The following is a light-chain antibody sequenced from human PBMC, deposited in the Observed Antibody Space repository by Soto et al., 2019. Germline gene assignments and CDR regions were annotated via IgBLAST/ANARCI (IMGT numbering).Light chain of an antibody. J-gene: IGKJ5*01. CDR2: LGS. CDR3: IQALQTPPT. CDR1: QSLLHSNAHNY. Sequence: DIVMTQSPLSLPVTPGEPASISCRSSQSLLHSNAHNYMDWYLQKPGQSPQLLIYLGSNRASGVPDRFSGSGSGTDFTLKISRVKAEDVGVYYCIQALQTPPTFGQGTRLEI. V-gene: IGKV2-28*01.